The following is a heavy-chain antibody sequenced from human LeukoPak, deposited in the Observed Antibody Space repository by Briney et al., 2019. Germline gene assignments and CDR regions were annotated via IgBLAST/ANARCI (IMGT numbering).Heavy chain of an antibody. CDR1: GFTVSSNF. CDR2: MWYDGSNK. V-gene: IGHV3-33*08. CDR3: ARDRGPGYSYGVLDY. Sequence: GGSLRLSCAASGFTVSSNFMTWVRQAPGKGLGWMAVMWYDGSNKYYADSVKGRFTISRDNSKNTLYLQMNSLRAEDTAAYYCARDRGPGYSYGVLDYWGQGTLVTVSS. D-gene: IGHD5-18*01. J-gene: IGHJ4*02.